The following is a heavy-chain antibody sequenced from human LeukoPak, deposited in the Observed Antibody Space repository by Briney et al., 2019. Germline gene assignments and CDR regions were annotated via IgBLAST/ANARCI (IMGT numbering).Heavy chain of an antibody. V-gene: IGHV3-11*01. CDR3: AKDLHLSVPDAFDI. J-gene: IGHJ3*02. CDR2: ISSSGSTI. Sequence: PGGSLRLSCAASGFTFSDYYMSWIRQAPGKGLEWVSYISSSGSTIYYADSVKGRFTISRDNSKNTLYLQMNSLRAEDTAVYYCAKDLHLSVPDAFDIWGQGTMVTVSS. CDR1: GFTFSDYY.